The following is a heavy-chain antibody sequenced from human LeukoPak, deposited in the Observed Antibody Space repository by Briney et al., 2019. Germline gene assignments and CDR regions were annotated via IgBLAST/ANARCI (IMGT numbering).Heavy chain of an antibody. Sequence: PSETLSLTCTVSGGSISSSYWSWIRQPPGKGLEWIGSISYSGTTYYNPSLKSRVTISVDTSQNHFSLKLSSVTAADTAVYYCARGYFDSSYYAYWGQGTLVTVSS. CDR2: ISYSGTT. CDR1: GGSISSSY. V-gene: IGHV4-59*01. D-gene: IGHD3-22*01. CDR3: ARGYFDSSYYAY. J-gene: IGHJ4*02.